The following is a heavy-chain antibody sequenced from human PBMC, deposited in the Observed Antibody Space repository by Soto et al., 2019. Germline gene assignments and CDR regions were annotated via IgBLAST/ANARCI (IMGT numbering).Heavy chain of an antibody. CDR3: ARHPNSYGLCCGIDV. Sequence: VESLKISCKGSGYSFTSYWIGWVRQMPGKGLEWMGIIYPGDSDTRYSPSFQGQVTISADKSISTAYLQWSSLKASDNAMYYCARHPNSYGLCCGIDVWGQGTTVTVSS. J-gene: IGHJ6*02. D-gene: IGHD5-18*01. CDR1: GYSFTSYW. CDR2: IYPGDSDT. V-gene: IGHV5-51*01.